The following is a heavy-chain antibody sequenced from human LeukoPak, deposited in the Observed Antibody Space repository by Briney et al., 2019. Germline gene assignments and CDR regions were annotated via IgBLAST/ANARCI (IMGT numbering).Heavy chain of an antibody. D-gene: IGHD3-10*01. CDR1: GFTFSDYY. Sequence: GGSLRLSCAASGFTFSDYYMSWIRQAPGKALEWVSYVSSGSSTIYYADSVKGRFTVSRDNGKRSLYLHMNSLRAEDTAMYYCARDVVSYGSGSSFFDYWGQGTLVTVSS. J-gene: IGHJ4*02. CDR2: VSSGSSTI. V-gene: IGHV3-11*04. CDR3: ARDVVSYGSGSSFFDY.